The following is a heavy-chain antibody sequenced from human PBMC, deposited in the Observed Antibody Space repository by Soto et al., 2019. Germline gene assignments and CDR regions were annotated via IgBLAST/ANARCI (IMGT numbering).Heavy chain of an antibody. CDR2: IHSNGNT. CDR1: GGYITSGNYY. D-gene: IGHD2-15*01. CDR3: ARGHCSGGDCPNWFDP. J-gene: IGHJ5*02. V-gene: IGHV4-31*11. Sequence: QVQLQESGPGLVKPSQTLSLTCAVSGGYITSGNYYWSWIRQDPGKGLEWIGYIHSNGNTYYNPSLKSRVTISLVTSKNQFSLRLSSVTAADTAVYYSARGHCSGGDCPNWFDPWGQGTLVTVSS.